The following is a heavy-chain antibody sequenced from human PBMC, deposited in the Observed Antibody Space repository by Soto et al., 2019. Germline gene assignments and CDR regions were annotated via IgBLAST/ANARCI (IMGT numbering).Heavy chain of an antibody. CDR2: IYYSGST. J-gene: IGHJ4*02. D-gene: IGHD3-22*01. V-gene: IGHV4-61*03. CDR3: VRSIRRYFRDGAYYLFDYFDS. CDR1: GGSISSGDYY. Sequence: TSETLSLTCTVSGGSISSGDYYWSWIRQLPGKDLEWIAYIYYSGSTNYNPSLKSRLSMSVDTSKNHFSLKLSSVTAADTAVYYCVRSIRRYFRDGAYYLFDYFDSWGQGTLVTVSS.